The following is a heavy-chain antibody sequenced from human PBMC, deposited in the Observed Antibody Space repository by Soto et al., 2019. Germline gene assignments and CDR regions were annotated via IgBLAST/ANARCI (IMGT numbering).Heavy chain of an antibody. CDR1: GFTFDDYA. Sequence: DVQLVESGGGLVQPGRSLRLSCAASGFTFDDYAMHWVRQTPGKGLEWVSGISWNSATIGYADSVRGRFTISRDNAKNSLYLQMNSLRTEDTALYYCATPLALGYWGQGTLVTVSS. CDR3: ATPLALGY. J-gene: IGHJ4*02. D-gene: IGHD3-3*02. V-gene: IGHV3-9*01. CDR2: ISWNSATI.